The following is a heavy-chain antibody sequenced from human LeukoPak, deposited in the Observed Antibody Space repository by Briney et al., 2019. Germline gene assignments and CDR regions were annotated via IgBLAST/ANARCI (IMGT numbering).Heavy chain of an antibody. V-gene: IGHV4-39*07. CDR1: GGSISSGSYY. Sequence: SETLSLTCTVSGGSISSGSYYWGWIRQPPGKGLEWIGSIYHSGSTYYNPSLKSRVTISVDTSKNQFSLKLSSVTAADTAVYYCARDATGFDYWGQGTLVTVSS. J-gene: IGHJ4*02. D-gene: IGHD1-14*01. CDR3: ARDATGFDY. CDR2: IYHSGST.